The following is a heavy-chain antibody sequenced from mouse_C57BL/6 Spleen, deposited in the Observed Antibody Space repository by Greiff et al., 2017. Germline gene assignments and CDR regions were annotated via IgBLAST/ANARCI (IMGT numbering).Heavy chain of an antibody. V-gene: IGHV1-81*01. J-gene: IGHJ2*01. D-gene: IGHD4-1*01. CDR1: GYTFTSYG. CDR2: IYPRSGNT. CDR3: ARLGSQSYFDY. Sequence: VMLVESGAELARPGASVKLSCKASGYTFTSYGISWVKQRTGQGLEWIGEIYPRSGNTYYNEKFKGKATLTADKSSSTAYMELRSLTSEDSAVYFCARLGSQSYFDYWGQGTTLTVSS.